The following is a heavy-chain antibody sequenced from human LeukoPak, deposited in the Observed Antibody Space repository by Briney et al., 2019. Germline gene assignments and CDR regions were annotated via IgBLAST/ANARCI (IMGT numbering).Heavy chain of an antibody. CDR1: GFTFSDAW. V-gene: IGHV3-15*01. D-gene: IGHD3-3*01. J-gene: IGHJ4*02. CDR2: IKSKTDGGTT. Sequence: PGGSLRVSCAASGFTFSDAWMSWVRQAPGKGLECVGRIKSKTDGGTTDYAAPVKGRFTISRDDSKNMLYLQMNSLKTEDTAVYYCTTGMEGFRNFDYWGQGTLVTVSS. CDR3: TTGMEGFRNFDY.